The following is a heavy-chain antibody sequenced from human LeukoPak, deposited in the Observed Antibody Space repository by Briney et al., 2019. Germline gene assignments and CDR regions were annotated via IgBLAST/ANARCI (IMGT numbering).Heavy chain of an antibody. CDR3: AGLGGCSSTSCHADSGYYYYYMDV. Sequence: GGSLRLSCAASGFTFSSYSMNWVRQAPGKGLEWVSAISGSGGSTYYADSVKGRFTISRDNSKNTLYLQMNSLRAEDTAVYYCAGLGGCSSTSCHADSGYYYYYMDVWGKGTTVTVSS. CDR1: GFTFSSYS. D-gene: IGHD2-2*01. J-gene: IGHJ6*03. V-gene: IGHV3-23*01. CDR2: ISGSGGST.